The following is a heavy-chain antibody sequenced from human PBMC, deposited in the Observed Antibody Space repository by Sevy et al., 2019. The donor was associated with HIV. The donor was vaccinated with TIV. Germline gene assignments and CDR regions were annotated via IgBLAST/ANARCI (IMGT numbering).Heavy chain of an antibody. D-gene: IGHD3-10*01. CDR2: IYTSGST. V-gene: IGHV4-4*07. CDR1: GGSISSYY. J-gene: IGHJ6*02. CDR3: AREGDTYYYGSGSQDGMDV. Sequence: SETLSLTCTVSGGSISSYYWSWIRQPAGKGLEWIGRIYTSGSTNYNPSLKSRVTMSVDTSKNQFSLKLSSVTAADTAVDYCAREGDTYYYGSGSQDGMDVWGQGTTVTVSS.